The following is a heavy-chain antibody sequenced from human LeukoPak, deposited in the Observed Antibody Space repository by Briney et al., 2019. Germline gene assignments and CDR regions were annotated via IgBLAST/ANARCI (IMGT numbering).Heavy chain of an antibody. J-gene: IGHJ4*02. Sequence: GGSLRLSCAASGFTFTSFTMSWVRQTPGKGLEWVSSISGAGGNTYYADSVKGRFTISRDNSRNTLYLQMNSLRAEDTAVYYCAKDHGVAVTGMYYWGQGTLVTVPS. CDR2: ISGAGGNT. CDR3: AKDHGVAVTGMYY. V-gene: IGHV3-23*01. CDR1: GFTFTSFT. D-gene: IGHD6-19*01.